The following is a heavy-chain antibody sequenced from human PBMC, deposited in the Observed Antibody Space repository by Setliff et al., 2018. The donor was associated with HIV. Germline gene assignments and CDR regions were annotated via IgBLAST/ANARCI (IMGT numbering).Heavy chain of an antibody. D-gene: IGHD3-22*01. J-gene: IGHJ5*02. Sequence: SETLSLTCTVSGGSISSYCWNWIRQSPGRGLEWIGFIFSSGSTKYNPSLQSRVTMSIDTSKNQFSLRLTSVTAADTAVYYCARYRYYYDSSGYGRWFDPWGQGTLVTVSS. V-gene: IGHV4-4*09. CDR2: IFSSGST. CDR1: GGSISSYC. CDR3: ARYRYYYDSSGYGRWFDP.